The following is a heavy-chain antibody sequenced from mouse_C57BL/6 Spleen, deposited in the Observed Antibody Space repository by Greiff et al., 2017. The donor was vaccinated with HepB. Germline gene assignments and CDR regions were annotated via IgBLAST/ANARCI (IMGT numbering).Heavy chain of an antibody. D-gene: IGHD1-1*01. CDR1: GFTFSSYA. Sequence: EVKVIESGEGLVKPGGSLKLSCAASGFTFSSYAMSWVRQTPEKRLEWVAYISSGGDYIYYADTVKGRFTISRDNARNTLYLQMSSLKSEDTAMYYCTRDYYYGSSTGYFDVWGTGTTVTVSS. J-gene: IGHJ1*03. CDR2: ISSGGDYI. CDR3: TRDYYYGSSTGYFDV. V-gene: IGHV5-9-1*02.